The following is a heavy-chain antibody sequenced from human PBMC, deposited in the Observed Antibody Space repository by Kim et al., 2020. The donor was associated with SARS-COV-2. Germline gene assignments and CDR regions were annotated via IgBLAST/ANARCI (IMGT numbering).Heavy chain of an antibody. CDR3: AKHTFHHFDC. D-gene: IGHD3-3*02. J-gene: IGHJ4*02. CDR1: GFPFSISW. V-gene: IGHV3-7*03. Sequence: GGSLRLSCAASGFPFSISWMTWVRQAPGKGLEWVGNIIQDGSEKYYVDSVEGRFTISRDNAKNSVYLQMNSLRVDDTAVYYCAKHTFHHFDCWGQGTLVTVSS. CDR2: IIQDGSEK.